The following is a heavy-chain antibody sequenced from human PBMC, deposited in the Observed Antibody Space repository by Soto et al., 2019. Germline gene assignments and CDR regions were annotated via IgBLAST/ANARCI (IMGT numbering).Heavy chain of an antibody. CDR2: IYWDDDK. V-gene: IGHV2-5*02. D-gene: IGHD2-21*02. CDR1: GFSLSTSGVG. J-gene: IGHJ4*02. Sequence: QITLKESGPTLVKPTQTLTLTCTFSGFSLSTSGVGVGWIRQPPGKALEWLALIYWDDDKRYSPSLKSRLTITKDNSKNQVVLTMTNMDPVDTGTYYCAHLIVVVSASYFDYWGPGTLVTVSS. CDR3: AHLIVVVSASYFDY.